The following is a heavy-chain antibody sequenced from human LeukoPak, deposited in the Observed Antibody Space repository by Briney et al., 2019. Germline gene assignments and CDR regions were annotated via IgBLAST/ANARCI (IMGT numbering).Heavy chain of an antibody. D-gene: IGHD3-22*01. CDR2: ISGSGGST. V-gene: IGHV3-23*01. CDR3: AKDPLYYDSHTAAFDI. J-gene: IGHJ3*02. CDR1: GFTFSSYA. Sequence: PGGSLRLSCAASGFTFSSYAMSWVRQAPGKGLEWVSAISGSGGSTYYADSVKGRFTISRDNSKNTLYLQMNSLRAEDTAVYYCAKDPLYYDSHTAAFDIWGQGTMVTVSS.